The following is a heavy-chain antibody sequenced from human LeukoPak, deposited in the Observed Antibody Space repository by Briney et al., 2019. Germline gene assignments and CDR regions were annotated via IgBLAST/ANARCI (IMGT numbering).Heavy chain of an antibody. CDR1: GFTFSDYY. D-gene: IGHD3-22*01. V-gene: IGHV3-11*01. CDR3: ARDAIDSSGFDFDY. J-gene: IGHJ4*02. Sequence: SGGSLRLSCAASGFTFSDYYMTWIRQAPGKGLEWISYISTSAGTIYYADSVKGRFTISRDNAKNSLYLQMNSLRDEDTAVYYCARDAIDSSGFDFDYWGQGTLVTVSS. CDR2: ISTSAGTI.